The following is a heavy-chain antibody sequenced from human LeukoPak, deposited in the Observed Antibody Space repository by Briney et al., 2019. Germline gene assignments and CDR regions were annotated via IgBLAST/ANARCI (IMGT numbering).Heavy chain of an antibody. V-gene: IGHV1-46*01. CDR1: GYTFTSYG. CDR2: INPSGGST. Sequence: GASVKVSCKASGYTFTSYGISWVRQAPGQGLEWMGIINPSGGSTSYAQKFQGRVTMTRDMSTSTVYMELSSLRSEDTAVYYCARGRKDYYDSSGYPGSYYYYMDVWGKGTTVTVSS. CDR3: ARGRKDYYDSSGYPGSYYYYMDV. J-gene: IGHJ6*03. D-gene: IGHD3-22*01.